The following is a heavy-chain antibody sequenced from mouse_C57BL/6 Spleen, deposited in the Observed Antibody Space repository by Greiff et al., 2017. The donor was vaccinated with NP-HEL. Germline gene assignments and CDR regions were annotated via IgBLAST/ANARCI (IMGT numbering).Heavy chain of an antibody. Sequence: QVHVKQSGPELVKPGASVKISCKASGYAFSSSWMNWVKQRPGKGLEWIGRIYPGDGDTNYNGKFKGKATLTADKSSSTAYMQLSSLTSEDSAVYFCASLGYYFDYWGQGTTLTVSS. V-gene: IGHV1-82*01. CDR3: ASLGYYFDY. CDR2: IYPGDGDT. CDR1: GYAFSSSW. J-gene: IGHJ2*01.